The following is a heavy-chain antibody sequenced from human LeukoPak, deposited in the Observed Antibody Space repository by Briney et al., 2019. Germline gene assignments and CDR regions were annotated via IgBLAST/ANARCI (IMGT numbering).Heavy chain of an antibody. J-gene: IGHJ6*03. CDR1: GFTFSSYS. V-gene: IGHV3-48*01. Sequence: GGSLRLSCAASGFTFSSYSMNWVRQAPGKGLEWVSYISSSSSTIYYADSVKGRFTISRDNAKNSLYLQMNSLRAGDTAVYYCARDMGELLYYYYYYMDVWGKGTTVTVSS. CDR3: ARDMGELLYYYYYYMDV. CDR2: ISSSSSTI. D-gene: IGHD1-26*01.